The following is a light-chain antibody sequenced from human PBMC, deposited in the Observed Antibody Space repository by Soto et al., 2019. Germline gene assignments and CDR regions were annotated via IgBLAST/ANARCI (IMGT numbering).Light chain of an antibody. Sequence: DIQMTQSPSTLSASVGDRVTITCRASQNINNWLAWYQQKPGKAPKLLMYDVSSLESGVPSRFSGSRSGTEFTLTLTSLQPDDFATYYCQQYKNYPWTFGQGTKVDIK. CDR2: DVS. CDR1: QNINNW. CDR3: QQYKNYPWT. J-gene: IGKJ1*01. V-gene: IGKV1-5*01.